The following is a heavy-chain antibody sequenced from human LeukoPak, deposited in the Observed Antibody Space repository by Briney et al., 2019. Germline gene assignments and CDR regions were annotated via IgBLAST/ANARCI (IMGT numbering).Heavy chain of an antibody. Sequence: GGSLRLSCAASGFTFSSYAMSWVRQAPGKGLEWVSAISGSGGSTYYADSVKGRFTISRDNSKNTLYLQMNSLRAEDTAVYYCAKPAPFHMIVVVIDWYFDLWGRGTLVTVSS. D-gene: IGHD3-22*01. CDR2: ISGSGGST. CDR3: AKPAPFHMIVVVIDWYFDL. V-gene: IGHV3-23*01. CDR1: GFTFSSYA. J-gene: IGHJ2*01.